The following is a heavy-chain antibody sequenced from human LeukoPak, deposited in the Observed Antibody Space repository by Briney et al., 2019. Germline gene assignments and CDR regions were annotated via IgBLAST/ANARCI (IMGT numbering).Heavy chain of an antibody. D-gene: IGHD3-3*01. J-gene: IGHJ4*02. CDR3: ARTYYDFWSGYYRDY. Sequence: SETLSLTCTVSGGSISSSSYYWGWIRQPPGKGLEWIGSIYYSGSTYYNPSLKSRVTISVDTSKNQFSLKLSSVTAADTAVYYCARTYYDFWSGYYRDYWGQGTLVTVSS. CDR1: GGSISSSSYY. CDR2: IYYSGST. V-gene: IGHV4-39*07.